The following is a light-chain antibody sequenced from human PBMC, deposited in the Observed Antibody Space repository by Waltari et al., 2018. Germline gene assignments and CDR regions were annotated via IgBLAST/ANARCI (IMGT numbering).Light chain of an antibody. CDR3: CSYAGSSTWV. CDR2: EVT. V-gene: IGLV2-23*02. Sequence: QSALTQPASVSGSPGQSITISCTDVGSYNVVSWYQQYPGKAPKLMIYEVTRRPSGVSTPFHGSKSGNTAALTMSGLQGEDEADYYCCSYAGSSTWVFGGGTKVTVL. J-gene: IGLJ3*02. CDR1: VGSYNV.